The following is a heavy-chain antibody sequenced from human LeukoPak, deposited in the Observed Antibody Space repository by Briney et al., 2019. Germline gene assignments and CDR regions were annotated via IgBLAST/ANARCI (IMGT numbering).Heavy chain of an antibody. CDR2: LCDGNT. J-gene: IGHJ4*02. V-gene: IGHV3-53*01. CDR3: ARGVEPPAANTLAY. Sequence: GGSLRLSCAASGFTVITNDMTWVRQAPGKGLEWVSVLCDGNTKYADSVQGRFTISRDNSKNTLYLEMNSLSPDDTAVYYCARGVEPPAANTLAYWGQGTLVTVSS. CDR1: GFTVITND. D-gene: IGHD2-2*01.